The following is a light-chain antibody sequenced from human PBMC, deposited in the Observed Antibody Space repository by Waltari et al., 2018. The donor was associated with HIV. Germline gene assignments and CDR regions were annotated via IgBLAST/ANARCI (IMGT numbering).Light chain of an antibody. J-gene: IGLJ2*01. CDR2: KDT. Sequence: SYELTQPPSVSVSPVATAGITCSGDGLATHYTFWYQQRPGQAPVMVIFKDTQRSSGIPERFSGSSSGTTVTLTISGVQSEDEADYYCQSVDSTGTQVLFGGGTKLSVL. V-gene: IGLV3-25*03. CDR3: QSVDSTGTQVL. CDR1: GLATHY.